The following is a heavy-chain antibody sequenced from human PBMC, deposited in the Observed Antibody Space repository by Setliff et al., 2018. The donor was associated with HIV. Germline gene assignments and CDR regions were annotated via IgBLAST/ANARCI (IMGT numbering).Heavy chain of an antibody. Sequence: SETLSLTCTVSGGSITSGTYYWNWIRQHPGKGLEWIGYIYYSGSTYYNPSLKSRITISVDTSKNQFSLTLNSVTAADTAVYYCARDEGVVAATETYYYNGLGVWGQGTTVTVSS. CDR2: IYYSGST. CDR3: ARDEGVVAATETYYYNGLGV. D-gene: IGHD2-15*01. V-gene: IGHV4-31*03. J-gene: IGHJ6*02. CDR1: GGSITSGTYY.